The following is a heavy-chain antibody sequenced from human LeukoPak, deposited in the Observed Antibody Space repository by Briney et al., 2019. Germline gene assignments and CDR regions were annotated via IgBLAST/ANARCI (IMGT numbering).Heavy chain of an antibody. J-gene: IGHJ2*01. V-gene: IGHV4-34*01. CDR2: INHRGST. CDR1: AGSFNDYY. CDR3: ARGTLGFLEWSAGVSRYFDL. D-gene: IGHD3-3*01. Sequence: SETLSLTCAVYAGSFNDYYWGWIRQPPGKGLEWIAEINHRGSTSYNLSLKSRVTISVDTSKNQFSLRLTSVTAADSAVYYCARGTLGFLEWSAGVSRYFDLWGRGTLVTVSS.